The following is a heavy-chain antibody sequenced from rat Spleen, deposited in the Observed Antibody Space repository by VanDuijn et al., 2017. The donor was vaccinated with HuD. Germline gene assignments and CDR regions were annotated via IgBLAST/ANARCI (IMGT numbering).Heavy chain of an antibody. CDR1: GFSLTNYS. J-gene: IGHJ4*01. CDR2: MWRSGST. CDR3: ARAPGNGYVMDA. V-gene: IGHV2-45*01. Sequence: QVQLMESGPGLVQPSETLSLTCTVSGFSLTNYSVHWVRRPPGKGLEWMGVMWRSGSTEYNSALKSRLSISRDTSNNHIFLKMNSLQSEDTTTYYCARAPGNGYVMDAWGQGASVTVSS. D-gene: IGHD4-2*01.